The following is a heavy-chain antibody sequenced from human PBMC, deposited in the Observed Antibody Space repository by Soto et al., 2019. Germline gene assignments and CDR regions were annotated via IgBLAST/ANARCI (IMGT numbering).Heavy chain of an antibody. CDR3: AKSHYDFWSGSGYYMDV. Sequence: EASVKVSCKASGYTFTSYYMHWVRQAPGQGLEWMGIINPSGGSTSYAQKFQGRVTMTRDTSTSTVYMELSSLRSEDTAVYYCAKSHYDFWSGSGYYMDVWGKGTTVTVSS. J-gene: IGHJ6*03. D-gene: IGHD3-3*01. CDR2: INPSGGST. CDR1: GYTFTSYY. V-gene: IGHV1-46*03.